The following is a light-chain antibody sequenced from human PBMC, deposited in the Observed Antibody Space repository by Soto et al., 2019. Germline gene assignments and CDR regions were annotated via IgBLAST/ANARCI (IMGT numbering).Light chain of an antibody. V-gene: IGKV3D-15*01. Sequence: EIVMTQSPAALSVSPGERATLSCRASQSVSSNVAWYQQIHGQAPRLLIYADSNRATGIPARFSGSGSGTDFTLTISSLQPDDFATYYCQQYNSFSLTFGGGTKVDIK. J-gene: IGKJ4*01. CDR2: ADS. CDR3: QQYNSFSLT. CDR1: QSVSSN.